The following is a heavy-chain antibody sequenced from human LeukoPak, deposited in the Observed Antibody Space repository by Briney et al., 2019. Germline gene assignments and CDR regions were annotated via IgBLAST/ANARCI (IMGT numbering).Heavy chain of an antibody. D-gene: IGHD2-2*01. CDR2: ISGSGGTT. J-gene: IGHJ4*01. V-gene: IGHV3-23*01. CDR1: GFTFSSYA. CDR3: AWVVPAALD. Sequence: PGGSLRLSCAASGFTFSSYAVRSARQAPGKGLEWVSDISGSGGTTCYADSVKGRFTISRDNSKNTLYLQMNSLRAEDTAVYYWAWVVPAALDWGQGTLVTVSS.